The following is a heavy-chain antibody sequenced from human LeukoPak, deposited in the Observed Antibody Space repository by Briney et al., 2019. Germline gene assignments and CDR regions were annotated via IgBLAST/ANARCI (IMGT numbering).Heavy chain of an antibody. CDR1: GGTFSSYA. V-gene: IGHV1-69*04. D-gene: IGHD3-10*01. Sequence: SVKVSCKASGGTFSSYAISWVRQAPGQGLEWMGRIIPILGIANYAQKFQGRVTITADKSTSTAYMELSSLRSEDTAVYYCARWNYGSGSYYNVVYFDYWGQGTLVAVSS. CDR2: IIPILGIA. J-gene: IGHJ4*02. CDR3: ARWNYGSGSYYNVVYFDY.